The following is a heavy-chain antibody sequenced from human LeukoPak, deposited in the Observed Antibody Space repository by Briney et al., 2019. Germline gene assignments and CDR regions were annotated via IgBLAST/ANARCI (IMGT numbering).Heavy chain of an antibody. V-gene: IGHV4-59*12. CDR1: GGSISSYY. J-gene: IGHJ5*02. CDR3: ARAKIDIVVVVAATRPGWFDP. D-gene: IGHD2-15*01. CDR2: IYYSGST. Sequence: SETLSLTCTVSGGSISSYYWSWIRQPPGKGLEWIGYIYYSGSTNYNPSLKSRVTISVDTSKNQFSLKLSSVTAADTAVYYCARAKIDIVVVVAATRPGWFDPWGQGTLVTVSS.